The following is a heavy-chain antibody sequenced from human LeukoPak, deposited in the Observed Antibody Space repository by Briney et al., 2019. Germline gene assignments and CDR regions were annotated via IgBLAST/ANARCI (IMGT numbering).Heavy chain of an antibody. Sequence: PSETLSLTCTVSGYSISSGYYRGWIRQPPGKGLEWIGSIHHSGSTHKNPSLKSRVAISVDTSKKQFSLKLSYVTAADTAVYYCARLRDGYTWDYWGQGTLVTVSS. J-gene: IGHJ4*02. CDR3: ARLRDGYTWDY. V-gene: IGHV4-38-2*02. CDR2: IHHSGST. CDR1: GYSISSGYY. D-gene: IGHD5-24*01.